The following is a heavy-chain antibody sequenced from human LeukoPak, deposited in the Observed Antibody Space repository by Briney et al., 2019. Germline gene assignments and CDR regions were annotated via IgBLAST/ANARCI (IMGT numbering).Heavy chain of an antibody. Sequence: SETPSLTCTVSGGSISSYYWSWLRQPPGKGLEWIGYIYYSGSTNYNPSLKSRVTISVDTSKNQFSLKLSSVTAADTAVYYCARHMPSIVGATYYFDYWGQGTLVTVSS. J-gene: IGHJ4*02. V-gene: IGHV4-59*08. CDR3: ARHMPSIVGATYYFDY. D-gene: IGHD1-26*01. CDR2: IYYSGST. CDR1: GGSISSYY.